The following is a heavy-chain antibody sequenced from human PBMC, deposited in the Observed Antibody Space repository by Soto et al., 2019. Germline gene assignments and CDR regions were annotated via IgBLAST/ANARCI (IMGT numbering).Heavy chain of an antibody. CDR3: ARDRSYYDSSGTLVGWFDP. J-gene: IGHJ5*02. CDR2: IWYEGSNK. D-gene: IGHD3-22*01. CDR1: GFTFSSYG. V-gene: IGHV3-33*01. Sequence: QVQLVESGGGVVQPGRSLRLSCAASGFTFSSYGMHWVRQAPGKGLEWVAVIWYEGSNKYYADSVKGRFTISRDNSKNKRSLQMNSLRAEDTAVYYCARDRSYYDSSGTLVGWFDPWGQGTLVTVSS.